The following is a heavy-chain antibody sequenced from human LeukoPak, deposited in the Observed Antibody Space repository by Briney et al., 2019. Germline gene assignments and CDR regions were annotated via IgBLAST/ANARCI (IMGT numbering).Heavy chain of an antibody. J-gene: IGHJ4*02. V-gene: IGHV3-21*01. D-gene: IGHD3-22*01. CDR1: GFTFSSYS. CDR2: ISSSSSYI. Sequence: GALRLSCAASGFTFSSYSMNWVRQAPGKGLEWVSSISSSSSYIYYADSVKGRFTISRDNAKNSLYLQMNSLRAEDTAVYYCARDVDYYDSSGYYNFDYWGQGTLVTVSS. CDR3: ARDVDYYDSSGYYNFDY.